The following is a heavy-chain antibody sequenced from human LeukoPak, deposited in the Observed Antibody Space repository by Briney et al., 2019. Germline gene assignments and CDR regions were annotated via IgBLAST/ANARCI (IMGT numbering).Heavy chain of an antibody. J-gene: IGHJ4*02. Sequence: KPGGSLRLSCAASGFTFSSYGMNWVRQAPGKGLEWVSSISSSSSYIYYADSVKGRFTISRDNAKNSLYLQMNSLRAEDTAVYYCARDLGGYSSVFDYWGQGTLVTVSS. D-gene: IGHD5-18*01. CDR2: ISSSSSYI. CDR1: GFTFSSYG. CDR3: ARDLGGYSSVFDY. V-gene: IGHV3-21*01.